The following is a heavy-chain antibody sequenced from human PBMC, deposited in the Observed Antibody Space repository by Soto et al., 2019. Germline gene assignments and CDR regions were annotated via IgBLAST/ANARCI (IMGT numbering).Heavy chain of an antibody. CDR1: GYRFTDYP. V-gene: IGHV1-3*05. CDR3: ARGEMAAAGYYYGMDV. Sequence: QVHLVQSGAEEKKPGASVRVSCKASGYRFTDYPIHWVRQAPGQRLEWMGWINAGNGNTKYSQKFQDRVTITXXTXAXXAYMELSSLRSEDTALYYCARGEMAAAGYYYGMDVWGQGTTVTVSS. CDR2: INAGNGNT. J-gene: IGHJ6*02. D-gene: IGHD6-13*01.